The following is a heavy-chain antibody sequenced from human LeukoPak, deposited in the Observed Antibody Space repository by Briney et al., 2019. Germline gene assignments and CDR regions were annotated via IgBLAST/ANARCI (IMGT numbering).Heavy chain of an antibody. J-gene: IGHJ5*02. CDR3: ARIAAAGINWFDP. Sequence: PSETLSLTCSVSGGSTSDTNHYWGWIRESPGKGLEWIGSINHSGSTYYNPSLKSRVTISVDTSKNQFSLKLSSVAAADTAVYYCARIAAAGINWFDPWGQGTLVTVSS. V-gene: IGHV4-39*01. D-gene: IGHD6-13*01. CDR1: GGSTSDTNHY. CDR2: INHSGST.